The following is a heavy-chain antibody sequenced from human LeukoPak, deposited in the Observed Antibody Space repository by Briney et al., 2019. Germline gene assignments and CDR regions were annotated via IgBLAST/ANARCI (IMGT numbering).Heavy chain of an antibody. J-gene: IGHJ6*03. CDR1: GGSISSYY. CDR3: ARVEEYSSSFGLRGYYYYYMDV. D-gene: IGHD6-6*01. V-gene: IGHV4-59*01. Sequence: PSETLSLTCTVSGGSISSYYWSWIRQPPGKGLEWIGYIYYSGSTNYNPSLKSRVTISVDTSKNQFSLKLSSVTAADTAVYYCARVEEYSSSFGLRGYYYYYMDVWGKGTTVTVSS. CDR2: IYYSGST.